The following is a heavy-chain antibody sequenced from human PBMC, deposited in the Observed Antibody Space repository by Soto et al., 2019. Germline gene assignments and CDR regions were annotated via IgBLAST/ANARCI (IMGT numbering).Heavy chain of an antibody. CDR1: GGSFSGYY. CDR2: IKHSGST. CDR3: ARGEAIESIAASLFDY. D-gene: IGHD6-6*01. Sequence: QVQLQQWGAGLLKPSETLSLTCAVYGGSFSGYYWCWIRQPPGKGLEWIGEIKHSGSTNYNPSLKSRVTISVDTAKNQFSLKLSYVTAADTAVYYCARGEAIESIAASLFDYWGQGTLVTVSS. V-gene: IGHV4-34*01. J-gene: IGHJ4*02.